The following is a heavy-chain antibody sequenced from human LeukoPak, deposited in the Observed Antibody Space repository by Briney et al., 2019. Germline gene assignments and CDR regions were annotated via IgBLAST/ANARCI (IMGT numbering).Heavy chain of an antibody. J-gene: IGHJ6*03. Sequence: PSETLSLTCTVSGGSISGYYWSWIRQSPGKGLEWIGYIHYTGNTKSNPSLKSRVTISVDTSKNQFSLNLSSVTAADTAVYYCVRERLDDAGYYYMNVWGKGTTVTASS. CDR1: GGSISGYY. D-gene: IGHD1-1*01. CDR2: IHYTGNT. V-gene: IGHV4-59*01. CDR3: VRERLDDAGYYYMNV.